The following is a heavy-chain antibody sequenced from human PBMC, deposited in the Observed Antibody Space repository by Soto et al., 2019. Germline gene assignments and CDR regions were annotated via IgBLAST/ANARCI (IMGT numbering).Heavy chain of an antibody. Sequence: EVQLLESGGGLVQPGGSLRLSCAASGFSFRSYAMSWVRQAPGKGPEWVSSILASGDNTFYADSVKGRFTISRDNSKNTLFLHMNSLRAEDTAVYYCAKRRDDNSGFYWDYWGQGTVVTASS. CDR1: GFSFRSYA. CDR2: ILASGDNT. J-gene: IGHJ4*02. CDR3: AKRRDDNSGFYWDY. D-gene: IGHD3-22*01. V-gene: IGHV3-23*01.